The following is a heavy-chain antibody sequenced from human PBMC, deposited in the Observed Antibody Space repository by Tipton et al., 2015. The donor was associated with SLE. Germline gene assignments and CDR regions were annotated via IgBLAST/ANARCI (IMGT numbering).Heavy chain of an antibody. V-gene: IGHV4-59*12. CDR1: GGSLSSYY. Sequence: GLVKPSETLSLTCTVSGGSLSSYYWSWIRQSPEKGLEWIGYLSYSGSTNYNPSLKSRVTISVDKSKNQVSLKLSSVTAADTAVYYCARDRIPVYSGSYLAGFYYGIDVWCHGPAVTVSS. D-gene: IGHD1-26*01. CDR3: ARDRIPVYSGSYLAGFYYGIDV. CDR2: LSYSGST. J-gene: IGHJ6*02.